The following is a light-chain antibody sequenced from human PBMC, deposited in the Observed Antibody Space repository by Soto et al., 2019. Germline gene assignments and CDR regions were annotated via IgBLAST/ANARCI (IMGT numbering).Light chain of an antibody. Sequence: QSVLTQPPPASESPGQSVTISCTGTSSDVGAYHYVSWYQQHPGKAPTLIIYEVSQRPSGVPDRFSGSKSGSTASLTVSGLQADDEADYYCSSYAGTNNYVFGTGTKVTVL. CDR1: SSDVGAYHY. CDR2: EVS. J-gene: IGLJ1*01. V-gene: IGLV2-8*01. CDR3: SSYAGTNNYV.